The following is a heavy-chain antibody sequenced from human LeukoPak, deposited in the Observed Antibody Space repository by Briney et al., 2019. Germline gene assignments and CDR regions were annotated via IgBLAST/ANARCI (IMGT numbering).Heavy chain of an antibody. D-gene: IGHD3-10*01. CDR1: GDSISSTSYY. V-gene: IGHV4-39*01. Sequence: IPSETLSLTCTVSGDSISSTSYYWDWIRQPPGKGLEWIRSIYNSGTTYYNSSLKSRVTISVDTSKNQFSLKVSSVTAADTAVYYCASRVYGLGSFNYWGQGTLVTVSS. J-gene: IGHJ4*01. CDR2: IYNSGTT. CDR3: ASRVYGLGSFNY.